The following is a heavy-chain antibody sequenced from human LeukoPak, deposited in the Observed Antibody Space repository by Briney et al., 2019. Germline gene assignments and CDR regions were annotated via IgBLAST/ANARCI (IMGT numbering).Heavy chain of an antibody. CDR2: IIPIFGTA. Sequence: GASVKVSCKASGGTFSSYAISWVRQAPGQGLEWMGGIIPIFGTANYAQKFQGRVTITADGSTSTAYMELSSLRSEDTAVYYCARGQSGYSYGSVGYFDYWGQGTLVTVSS. V-gene: IGHV1-69*13. CDR3: ARGQSGYSYGSVGYFDY. J-gene: IGHJ4*02. D-gene: IGHD5-18*01. CDR1: GGTFSSYA.